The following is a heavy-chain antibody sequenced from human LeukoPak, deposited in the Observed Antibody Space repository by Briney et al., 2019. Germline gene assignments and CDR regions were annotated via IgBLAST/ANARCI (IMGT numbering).Heavy chain of an antibody. D-gene: IGHD3-10*01. V-gene: IGHV4-34*01. CDR2: IYHSGST. CDR1: GGSFSGYY. J-gene: IGHJ1*01. Sequence: SETLSLTCAVYGGSFSGYYWSWIRQPPGKGLEWIGEIYHSGSTNYNPSLKSRVTISVDKSKNQFSLKLSSVTAADTAVYYCARDGPYGSGSYPEYFQHWGQGTLVTVSS. CDR3: ARDGPYGSGSYPEYFQH.